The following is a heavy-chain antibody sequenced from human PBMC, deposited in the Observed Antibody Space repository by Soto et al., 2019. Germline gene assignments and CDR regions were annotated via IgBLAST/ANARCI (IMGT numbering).Heavy chain of an antibody. J-gene: IGHJ5*02. V-gene: IGHV1-18*04. CDR3: ARSPAATGTSWLDH. CDR1: GYTFTNYG. CDR2: ISGYNGHT. Sequence: GASVKVSCKASGYTFTNYGITWVRQAPGEGLEWMGWISGYNGHTNYAQKVQGRVTMTTDTSTSTAYMELRSLRSDDTAVFYCARSPAATGTSWLDHWGQGTLVTVSS. D-gene: IGHD6-13*01.